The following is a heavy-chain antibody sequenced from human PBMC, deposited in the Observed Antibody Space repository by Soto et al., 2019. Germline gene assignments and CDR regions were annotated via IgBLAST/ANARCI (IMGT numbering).Heavy chain of an antibody. J-gene: IGHJ4*02. Sequence: PSQTLSLTCAISGDSVSSNSAAWNWIRQSPSRGLEWLGRTYYRSKWYNDYAVSVKSRITINPDTSKNQFSLQLNSVTPEDTAVYYCERVRSDFGRGNYTGSELFAYGGQGTLVPVSS. D-gene: IGHD3-3*01. CDR1: GDSVSSNSAA. CDR2: TYYRSKWYN. CDR3: ERVRSDFGRGNYTGSELFAY. V-gene: IGHV6-1*01.